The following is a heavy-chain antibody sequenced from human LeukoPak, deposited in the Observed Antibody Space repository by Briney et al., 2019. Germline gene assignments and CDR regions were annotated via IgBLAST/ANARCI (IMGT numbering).Heavy chain of an antibody. Sequence: GGSLRLSCAASGFTFTNYWMSWVRQAPGKGLEWVASIRQDASDKYYVDSVKGRFTISRDNAKNSLFLQMISLRAEDTALYYCVRDPVDYWGQGILVTVSS. J-gene: IGHJ4*02. CDR2: IRQDASDK. CDR1: GFTFTNYW. V-gene: IGHV3-7*01. CDR3: VRDPVDY.